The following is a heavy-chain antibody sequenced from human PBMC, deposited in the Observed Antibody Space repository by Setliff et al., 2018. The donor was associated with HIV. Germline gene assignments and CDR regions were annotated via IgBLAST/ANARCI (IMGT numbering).Heavy chain of an antibody. J-gene: IGHJ4*02. CDR3: ARDQGYSYGHGFDY. Sequence: LRLSCAASGFTYSNYAMHWVRQAPGKGLEWVALILYDGSNKYYADSVKGRFTISRDNSKNTLYLDMNTLRAEDTAVYYCARDQGYSYGHGFDYWGQGTQVTVSS. V-gene: IGHV3-30*01. CDR2: ILYDGSNK. CDR1: GFTYSNYA. D-gene: IGHD5-18*01.